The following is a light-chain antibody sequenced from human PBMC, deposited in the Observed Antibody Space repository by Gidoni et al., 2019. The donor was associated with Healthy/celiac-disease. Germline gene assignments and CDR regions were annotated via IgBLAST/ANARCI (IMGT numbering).Light chain of an antibody. V-gene: IGKV1-39*01. CDR2: DES. J-gene: IGKJ2*01. Sequence: DIQFTQSLSALSASVGDRVTITCRASQSISSYLNWYQQKPGKATKLLIYDESSLQSGVTSRFSGSGSGTDFTLTVSSMQPEDFATYYCQQSYSTPRTFGQGTKLEIK. CDR1: QSISSY. CDR3: QQSYSTPRT.